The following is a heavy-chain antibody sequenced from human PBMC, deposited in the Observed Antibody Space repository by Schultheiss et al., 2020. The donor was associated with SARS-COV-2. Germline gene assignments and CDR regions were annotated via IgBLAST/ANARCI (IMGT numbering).Heavy chain of an antibody. CDR3: ARSGYCSSTSCKAPWFDP. Sequence: SETLSLTCTVSGGSISSGSYYWSWIRQPAGKGLEWIGRIYTSGSTNYNPSLKSRVTISVDTSKNQFSLKLSSVTAADTAVYYCARSGYCSSTSCKAPWFDPWGQGTLVTVSS. V-gene: IGHV4-61*02. CDR1: GGSISSGSYY. CDR2: IYTSGST. J-gene: IGHJ5*02. D-gene: IGHD2-2*01.